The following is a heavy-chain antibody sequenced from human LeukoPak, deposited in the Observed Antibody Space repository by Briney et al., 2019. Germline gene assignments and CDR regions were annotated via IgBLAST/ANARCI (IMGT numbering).Heavy chain of an antibody. J-gene: IGHJ3*02. CDR2: INHSGST. V-gene: IGHV4-34*01. Sequence: SETLSLTCTVSGYSINSAYYWSWIRQPPGKGLEWIGEINHSGSTNYNPPLKSRVTISADTSKNQFSLKLSSVTAADTAVYYCARGRQRITMIVVVITRKGDAFDIWGQGTMVTVSS. CDR1: GYSINSAYY. D-gene: IGHD3-22*01. CDR3: ARGRQRITMIVVVITRKGDAFDI.